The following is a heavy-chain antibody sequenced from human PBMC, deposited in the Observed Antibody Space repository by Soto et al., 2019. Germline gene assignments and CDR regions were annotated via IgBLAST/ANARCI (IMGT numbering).Heavy chain of an antibody. Sequence: ESGGGLVQPGGSLRLSCAASGFTFSSYAMSWVRQAPGKGLEWVSAISGSAGSIYYADSVKGRFTISRDNSMNTLYLQMNSLRAEDTAVYYCASNMVFGEYGMDVWGQGTTVTVSS. CDR1: GFTFSSYA. CDR3: ASNMVFGEYGMDV. V-gene: IGHV3-23*01. J-gene: IGHJ6*02. CDR2: ISGSAGSI. D-gene: IGHD3-10*02.